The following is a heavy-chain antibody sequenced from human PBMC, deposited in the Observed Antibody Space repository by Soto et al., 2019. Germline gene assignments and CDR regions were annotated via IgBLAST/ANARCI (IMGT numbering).Heavy chain of an antibody. D-gene: IGHD4-17*01. V-gene: IGHV3-23*01. Sequence: GGSLRLSCAASGFTFSSYAMSWVRQAPGKGLEWVSAISGSGGSTYYADSVKGRFTISRDNSKNTLYLQMNSLRAEDTAVYYCAKGGVHDYGDYEDYYYGMDVWGQGTTVTVSS. CDR3: AKGGVHDYGDYEDYYYGMDV. CDR1: GFTFSSYA. CDR2: ISGSGGST. J-gene: IGHJ6*02.